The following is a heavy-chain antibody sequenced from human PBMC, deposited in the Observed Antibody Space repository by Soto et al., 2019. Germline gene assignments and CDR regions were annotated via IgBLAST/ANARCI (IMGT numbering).Heavy chain of an antibody. V-gene: IGHV1-3*01. CDR3: ARAWGYDLLNWFDY. J-gene: IGHJ5*01. CDR1: GYTFTGYA. CDR2: INAGNGNT. D-gene: IGHD3-3*01. Sequence: GASVKVSCKASGYTFTGYAMHWVRQAPGQRLEWMGWINAGNGNTKYSQKFQGRVTITRDTSASTAYMELSSLRSEDTAVYYCARAWGYDLLNWFDYWGQGTPVTVSS.